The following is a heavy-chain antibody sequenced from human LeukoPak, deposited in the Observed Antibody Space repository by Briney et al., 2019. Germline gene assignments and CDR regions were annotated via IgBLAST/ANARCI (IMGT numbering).Heavy chain of an antibody. V-gene: IGHV1-46*01. CDR3: ARVRNYYYYYMDV. CDR2: INPTGGST. D-gene: IGHD3-3*01. CDR1: GYTFTSYY. J-gene: IGHJ6*03. Sequence: ASVKVSCKASGYTFTSYYMHWVRQAPGKGLDWMGLINPTGGSTGYAQKFQGRVTMTRDMSTSTDYMELSSLRSDDTAVYYCARVRNYYYYYMDVWGKGTTVTVSS.